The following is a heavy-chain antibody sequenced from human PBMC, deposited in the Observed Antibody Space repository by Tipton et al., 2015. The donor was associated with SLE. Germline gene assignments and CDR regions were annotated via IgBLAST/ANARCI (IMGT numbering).Heavy chain of an antibody. D-gene: IGHD3-22*01. CDR3: ARVEGGTPYYYDSAGFDS. CDR1: GGSISSYY. CDR2: IYYSGNT. Sequence: LSLTCTVSGGSISSYYWSWIRQPPGKGLEWIGYIYYSGNTNYNPSLKSRVTISRDTSQNQFSLTLTSVTAADTAVYYCARVEGGTPYYYDSAGFDSWGHGTLVTVSS. V-gene: IGHV4-59*08. J-gene: IGHJ4*01.